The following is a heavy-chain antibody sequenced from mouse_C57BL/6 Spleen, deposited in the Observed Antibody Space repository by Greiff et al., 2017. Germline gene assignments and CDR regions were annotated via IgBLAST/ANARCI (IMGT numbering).Heavy chain of an antibody. D-gene: IGHD2-3*01. CDR2: ISYSGST. CDR3: ARGDGYYEFAD. CDR1: GYSITSGYD. Sequence: EVQLQQSGPGMVKPSQSLSLTCTVTGYSITSGYDWHWIRHFPGNKLEWMGYISYSGSTNYNPSLKSRISITHDTSKNQFFLKLNSVTTEDTATYCGARGDGYYEFADWGQGTLVTVSA. V-gene: IGHV3-1*01. J-gene: IGHJ3*01.